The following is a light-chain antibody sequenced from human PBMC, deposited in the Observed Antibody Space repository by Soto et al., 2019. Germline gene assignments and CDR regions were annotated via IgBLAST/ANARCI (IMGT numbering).Light chain of an antibody. J-gene: IGKJ2*01. Sequence: DIQMTQSPSTLSASVGDRVTITCRASQSISSWLALHQQKPGKAPKVLIYDASSLESGVPSRFSASGSGTDFTLTINTLQPKAFTTYYCQHSYSALRYTLGQGTKVDI. V-gene: IGKV1-5*01. CDR2: DAS. CDR3: QHSYSALRYT. CDR1: QSISSW.